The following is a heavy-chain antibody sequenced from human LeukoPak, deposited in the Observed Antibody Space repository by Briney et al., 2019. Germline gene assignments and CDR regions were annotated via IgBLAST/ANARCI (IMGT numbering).Heavy chain of an antibody. CDR3: ARDFSGTVYYFDY. CDR1: GFTFSSYS. V-gene: IGHV3-33*01. CDR2: IWYDGSNK. J-gene: IGHJ4*02. D-gene: IGHD1-1*01. Sequence: GGSLRLSCAASGFTFSSYSMHWVRQAPGKGLEWVAVIWYDGSNKYYADSVKGRFTISRDNSKNTLYLQMNSLRAEDTAVYYCARDFSGTVYYFDYWGQGTLVTVSS.